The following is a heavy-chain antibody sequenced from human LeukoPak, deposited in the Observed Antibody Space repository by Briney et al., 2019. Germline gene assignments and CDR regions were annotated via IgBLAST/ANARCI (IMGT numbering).Heavy chain of an antibody. Sequence: ASVKVSCKASGYTFTSYGISWVRQAPGQGLEWMGWISAYNGNTNYAQKLQGRVTMTTDTSTSTAYMELRSLRSDDTAVYYCARVLRYGSGSYHYYYYMDVWGKGTTVTISS. CDR1: GYTFTSYG. CDR2: ISAYNGNT. V-gene: IGHV1-18*01. J-gene: IGHJ6*03. CDR3: ARVLRYGSGSYHYYYYMDV. D-gene: IGHD3-10*01.